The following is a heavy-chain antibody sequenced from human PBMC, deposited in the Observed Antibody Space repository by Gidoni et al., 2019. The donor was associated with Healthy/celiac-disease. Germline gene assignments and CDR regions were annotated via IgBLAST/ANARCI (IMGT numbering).Heavy chain of an antibody. J-gene: IGHJ4*02. D-gene: IGHD3-22*01. CDR1: GFASCSYS. V-gene: IGHV3-21*01. CDR3: ARDLYSSFWDKIFDY. Sequence: EVQLVESGGGLVKPGGSLRRSCTACGFASCSYSMNWVRQAPGKGLEWVSSISSRSSYIYYADSVKGRFTISRDNAKNSLYLQMNSLRADDTAVYYCARDLYSSFWDKIFDYWGQGTLVTVSS. CDR2: ISSRSSYI.